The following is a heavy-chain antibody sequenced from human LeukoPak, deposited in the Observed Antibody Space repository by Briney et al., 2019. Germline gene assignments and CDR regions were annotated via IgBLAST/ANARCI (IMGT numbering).Heavy chain of an antibody. V-gene: IGHV3-23*01. Sequence: GGSLRLSCAASGFTFSSYAVNWVRQAPGKGQWWVSVIGPSGGTTYYADSVKGRVTISRDNSKDTLYLQMDRLRVEDTAVYYCARESGGGTRLIDYWGQGTPVTVSS. CDR3: ARESGGGTRLIDY. J-gene: IGHJ4*02. CDR1: GFTFSSYA. D-gene: IGHD2-15*01. CDR2: IGPSGGTT.